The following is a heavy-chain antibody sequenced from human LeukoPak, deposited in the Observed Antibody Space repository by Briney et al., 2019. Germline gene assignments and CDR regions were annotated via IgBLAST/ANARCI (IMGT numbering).Heavy chain of an antibody. CDR3: ARAVGYFDL. CDR1: GDSFSIKNAA. CDR2: TYYRSKWYN. Sequence: SPTLSLTFAISGDSFSIKNAAWNWVRQSPSRGLEWLGRTYYRSKWYNEYAVSVKSRITINPDTSKNQFSLQLNSVTPEDTAVYYCARAVGYFDLCGRGTLVTVSS. V-gene: IGHV6-1*01. J-gene: IGHJ2*01.